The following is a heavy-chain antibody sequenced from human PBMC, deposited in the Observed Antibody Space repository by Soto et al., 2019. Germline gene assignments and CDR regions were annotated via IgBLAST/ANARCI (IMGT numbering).Heavy chain of an antibody. CDR2: IIPIVGTA. J-gene: IGHJ5*02. V-gene: IGHV1-69*06. CDR1: GCTFSSYA. D-gene: IGHD6-13*01. CDR3: ERDGSSWYTYNWFDP. Sequence: SVKDSCKAAGCTFSSYALSWVRQAPGQGREGMGGIIPIVGTANYAQKFQGRVTSTADKATSTAYMELSSLSSEDTAVYYCERDGSSWYTYNWFDPWGQGTRVTVSS.